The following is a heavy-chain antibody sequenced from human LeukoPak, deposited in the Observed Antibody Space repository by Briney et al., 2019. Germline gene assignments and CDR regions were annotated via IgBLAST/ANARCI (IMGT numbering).Heavy chain of an antibody. V-gene: IGHV1-46*01. CDR1: GYTFTSYH. J-gene: IGHJ3*02. CDR3: ARDIVLRAFDI. D-gene: IGHD2-8*02. Sequence: GASVKVSCKASGYTFTSYHIHWVRQAPGQGLEWMGIISPSGGTTTYAQKFQGRVTMTRDTSTSIVYMELSSLRSEDTGVYYCARDIVLRAFDIWGQGTMVTVS. CDR2: ISPSGGTT.